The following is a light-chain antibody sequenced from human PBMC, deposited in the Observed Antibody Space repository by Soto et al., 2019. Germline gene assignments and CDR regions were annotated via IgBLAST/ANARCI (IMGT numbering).Light chain of an antibody. Sequence: ELVLTQSPGTLSLSPGETATLACRASESIISDYSAWYQHKPGQSPRLLIYATSKRATGIPDRFSGIGSETDFTLTISRLEPADFALYYCEQFGRSPLFGQGTRLEIK. CDR2: ATS. J-gene: IGKJ5*01. CDR3: EQFGRSPL. V-gene: IGKV3-20*01. CDR1: ESIISDY.